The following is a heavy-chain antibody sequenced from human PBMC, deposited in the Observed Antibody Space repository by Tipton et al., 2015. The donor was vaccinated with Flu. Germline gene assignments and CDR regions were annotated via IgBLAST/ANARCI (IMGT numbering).Heavy chain of an antibody. CDR3: ARDACLDAFDI. V-gene: IGHV4-61*02. J-gene: IGHJ3*02. CDR1: GGSISSGSYY. Sequence: TLSLTCTVSGGSISSGSYYWSWIRQPAGKGLEWIGRIYTSGSTNYNPSLKSRVTISVDTSKNQFSLKLSSVTAADTAVYYCARDACLDAFDIWGQGTMVTVSA. CDR2: IYTSGST. D-gene: IGHD3-16*01.